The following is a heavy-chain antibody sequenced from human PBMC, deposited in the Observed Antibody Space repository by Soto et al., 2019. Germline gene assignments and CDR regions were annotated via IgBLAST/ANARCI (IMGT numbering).Heavy chain of an antibody. CDR3: AKTWNWGSLVH. Sequence: TSETLSLTCAVYGGSFSGYYWSWIRQPPGKGLEWIGSIYYSGSTYYNPSLKSRVTISVDTPKNQFSLTLSSVTAADTAVYYCAKTWNWGSLVHWGQGTLVTVSS. CDR1: GGSFSGYY. V-gene: IGHV4-34*01. CDR2: IYYSGST. D-gene: IGHD7-27*01. J-gene: IGHJ4*02.